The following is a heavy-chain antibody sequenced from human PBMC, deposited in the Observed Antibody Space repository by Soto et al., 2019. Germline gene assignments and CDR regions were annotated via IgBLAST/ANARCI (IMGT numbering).Heavy chain of an antibody. V-gene: IGHV4-59*01. D-gene: IGHD6-6*01. J-gene: IGHJ4*02. CDR2: IFYSGST. CDR3: VRLGGVAARTFDS. Sequence: QVQLQESGPGLLKPSETLSLSCTVSGGSISSYYWSWIRQPPGKGLEWIGYIFYSGSTNYNPSLKSRVTVSVDPSKNQFSLKLSSVTAADTAVYYCVRLGGVAARTFDSWGQGTLVTVSS. CDR1: GGSISSYY.